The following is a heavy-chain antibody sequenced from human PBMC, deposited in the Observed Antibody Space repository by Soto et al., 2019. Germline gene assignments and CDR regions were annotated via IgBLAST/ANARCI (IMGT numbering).Heavy chain of an antibody. D-gene: IGHD3-22*01. J-gene: IGHJ4*02. Sequence: QVQLVQSGAEVKKPGASVKVSCKASGYTFTNHGISWMRQAPGQGLEWMGWISAYNGDTKYAQNFQGRVTMTTDSSTSTAYMELRSLRSDDTAVYYCARDLSNSSGYYQFFDYWGQGTLVNVSS. CDR2: ISAYNGDT. CDR1: GYTFTNHG. CDR3: ARDLSNSSGYYQFFDY. V-gene: IGHV1-18*01.